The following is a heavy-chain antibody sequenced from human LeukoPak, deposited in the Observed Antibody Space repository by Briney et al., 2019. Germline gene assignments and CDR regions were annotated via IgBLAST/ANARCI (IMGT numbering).Heavy chain of an antibody. V-gene: IGHV4-59*01. CDR1: GGSISSYY. J-gene: IGHJ4*02. D-gene: IGHD2-2*03. CDR3: ARWVDSWIV. Sequence: PSETLSLTCTVSGGSISSYYWSWIRQPPGKGLEWIGYIYCSGSTNYNPSLKSRVTISVDTSKDQFSLKLSSVTAADTAVYYCARWVDSWIVWGQGALVTVSS. CDR2: IYCSGST.